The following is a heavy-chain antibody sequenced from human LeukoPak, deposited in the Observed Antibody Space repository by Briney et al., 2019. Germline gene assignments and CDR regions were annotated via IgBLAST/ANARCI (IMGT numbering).Heavy chain of an antibody. CDR2: INGDGSST. D-gene: IGHD3-10*01. CDR1: GFTFSSYW. V-gene: IGHV3-74*01. Sequence: GGSLRLSCAASGFTFSSYWMHWVRQVPGKGLVWVSRINGDGSSTSYADSVKGRFTISRDNAKNTLHVQMNSLRAEDTAVYYCSTGSGHAFDIWGRGTMVTVSS. CDR3: STGSGHAFDI. J-gene: IGHJ3*02.